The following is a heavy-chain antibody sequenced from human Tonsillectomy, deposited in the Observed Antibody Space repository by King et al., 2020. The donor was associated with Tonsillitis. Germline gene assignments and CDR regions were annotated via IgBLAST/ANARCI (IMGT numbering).Heavy chain of an antibody. J-gene: IGHJ4*02. Sequence: DVQLVESGGGLVQPGGSLRLSCAASGFTFSSYWMHWVRQAPGEGLGWVSRISTDGSITIYEDSVKGRFTISRHNAKNTLYLQMKSLRAEETTVYYCAGGAGGYYYGWGQGTLVTVTS. V-gene: IGHV3-74*01. D-gene: IGHD3-22*01. CDR3: AGGAGGYYYG. CDR2: ISTDGSIT. CDR1: GFTFSSYW.